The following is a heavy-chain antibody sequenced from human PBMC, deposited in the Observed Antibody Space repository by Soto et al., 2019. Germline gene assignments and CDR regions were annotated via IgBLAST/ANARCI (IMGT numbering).Heavy chain of an antibody. Sequence: PGGSLRLSCAASGFSFGDSYMSWIRQSAGKGLEWLSYISGGSSYTKYAESVKGRFTISRDNARRPLFLQVNGLRADDTAIYYCAKTRVADSGYYFDHWGQGTMVTVSS. CDR2: ISGGSSYT. D-gene: IGHD3-10*01. CDR3: AKTRVADSGYYFDH. V-gene: IGHV3-11*03. J-gene: IGHJ4*02. CDR1: GFSFGDSY.